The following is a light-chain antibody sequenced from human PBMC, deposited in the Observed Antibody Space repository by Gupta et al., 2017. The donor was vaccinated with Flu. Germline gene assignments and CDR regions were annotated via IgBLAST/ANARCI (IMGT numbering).Light chain of an antibody. CDR1: ALPKKY. CDR2: EDR. CDR3: YSTDTSGNHRV. J-gene: IGLJ3*02. Sequence: SYELTQPPSVSVSPGQTARITCSGDALPKKYAYWYQQKSGQAPVLIIYEDRKRPSGIPERFSGSSSGTMATLTISGAQVDDEADYYCYSTDTSGNHRVFGGGTNLTVL. V-gene: IGLV3-10*01.